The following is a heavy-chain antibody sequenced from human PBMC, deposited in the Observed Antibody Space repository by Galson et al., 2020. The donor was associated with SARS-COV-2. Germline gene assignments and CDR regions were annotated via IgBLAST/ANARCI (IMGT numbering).Heavy chain of an antibody. V-gene: IGHV4-34*01. J-gene: IGHJ6*03. CDR3: ARGRRGVVPSPVRGWGPFYSYFYMDV. D-gene: IGHD2-2*02. CDR1: GGSFSGHY. Sequence: SETLSLTCAAYGGSFSGHYWSWIRQAPGKGLEWIGEINHGGSTNYNPSLKSRGIISVDTSKNQFSLRLRSVTAADTAVYYCARGRRGVVPSPVRGWGPFYSYFYMDVWGKGTTVTVSS. CDR2: INHGGST.